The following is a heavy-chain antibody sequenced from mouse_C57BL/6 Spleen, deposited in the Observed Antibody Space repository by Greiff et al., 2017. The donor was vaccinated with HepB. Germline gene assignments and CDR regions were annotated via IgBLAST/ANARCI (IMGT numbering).Heavy chain of an antibody. CDR3: SRGAYYHYDQCYYSHY. V-gene: IGHV5-6*01. J-gene: IGHJ2*01. CDR2: ISSGGSYT. D-gene: IGHD2-4*01. CDR1: GFTFSSYG. Sequence: EVQGVESGGDLVKPGGSLKLSCAASGFTFSSYGMSWVRQTPDKRLEWVATISSGGSYTYYPDSVKGRFTISRDNAKNTLYLQMSSLKSEDTAMYYCSRGAYYHYDQCYYSHYWAHVTPLTVSS.